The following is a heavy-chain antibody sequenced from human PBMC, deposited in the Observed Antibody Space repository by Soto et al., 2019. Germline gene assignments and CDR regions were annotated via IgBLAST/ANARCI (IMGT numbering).Heavy chain of an antibody. J-gene: IGHJ5*02. CDR1: GFTFSSYA. V-gene: IGHV3-23*01. D-gene: IGHD3-10*01. Sequence: PGGSLRLSCAASGFTFSSYAMSWFRQAPGKGLEWVSAISGSGGSTYYADSVKGRFTISRGNSKNTLYLQMNSLRAEDTAVYYCAKDRLTMVRGVITQRNWFDPWGQGTLVTVSS. CDR3: AKDRLTMVRGVITQRNWFDP. CDR2: ISGSGGST.